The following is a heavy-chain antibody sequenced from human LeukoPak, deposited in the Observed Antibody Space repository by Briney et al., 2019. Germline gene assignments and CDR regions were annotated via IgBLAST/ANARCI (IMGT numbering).Heavy chain of an antibody. D-gene: IGHD6-19*01. Sequence: SETLSLTCTVSGVSISSSNSYWGWIRQPPGKGLEWIGSIYYTGNTYYNASLKSRVTISIDTSKNQISLRLTSVTPEDTAVYYCARVGLSSGCDYWGQGTLVTVSS. CDR2: IYYTGNT. J-gene: IGHJ4*02. V-gene: IGHV4-39*01. CDR3: ARVGLSSGCDY. CDR1: GVSISSSNSY.